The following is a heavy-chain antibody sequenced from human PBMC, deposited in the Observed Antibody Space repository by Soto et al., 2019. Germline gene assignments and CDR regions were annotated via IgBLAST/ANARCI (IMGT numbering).Heavy chain of an antibody. Sequence: ASVKVSCRASCYAFTILAISWVRPAHVQGLEWMGWISAYNGNTNYAQKLQGRVTMTTDTSTSTAYMELRSLRSDDTAVYYCAIGIAVAGANDAFDIWGQGTMVTVSS. CDR2: ISAYNGNT. CDR3: AIGIAVAGANDAFDI. V-gene: IGHV1-18*01. J-gene: IGHJ3*02. D-gene: IGHD6-19*01. CDR1: CYAFTILA.